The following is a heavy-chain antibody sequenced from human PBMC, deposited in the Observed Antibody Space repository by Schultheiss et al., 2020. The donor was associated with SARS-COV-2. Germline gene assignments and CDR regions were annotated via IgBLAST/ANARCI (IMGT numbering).Heavy chain of an antibody. CDR1: GFTFSSYG. V-gene: IGHV3-33*01. D-gene: IGHD3-9*01. CDR2: IWFDGSNK. Sequence: GGSLRLSCAASGFTFSSYGMHWVRQAAGKGLEWVAVIWFDGSNKYYTDSVRGRFTISRDNSRDTLYLHMSALRVEDTAVYFCARGRYDIMDVWGQGTPVTVSS. CDR3: ARGRYDIMDV. J-gene: IGHJ6*02.